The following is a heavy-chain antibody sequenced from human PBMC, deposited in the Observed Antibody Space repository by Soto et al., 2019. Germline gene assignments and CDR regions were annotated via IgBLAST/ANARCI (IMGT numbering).Heavy chain of an antibody. J-gene: IGHJ6*02. Sequence: QVQLVKSGDEVKKHGSSVKVSCKASGGTFSSYAISCVRQEPGQGLEWMGGIIPIFGTANYAQKFQGRVTITADESTSTSYMELSSMRSEDTAVYYCARARERLGFYYGMDVWGQGTTVTVSS. D-gene: IGHD3-10*01. CDR2: IIPIFGTA. CDR1: GGTFSSYA. V-gene: IGHV1-69*01. CDR3: ARARERLGFYYGMDV.